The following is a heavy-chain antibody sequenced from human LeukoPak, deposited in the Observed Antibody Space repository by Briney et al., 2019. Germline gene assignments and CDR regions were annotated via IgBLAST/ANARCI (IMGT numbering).Heavy chain of an antibody. Sequence: PSETLSLTCAVYGGSFSGYYWSWIRQPPGKGLEWIGEINHSGSTNYNPSLKSRVTISVDTSKNQFSLKLSSVTAAGTAVYYCARAYSGSYYRWGQGTLVTVSS. CDR3: ARAYSGSYYR. V-gene: IGHV4-34*01. CDR1: GGSFSGYY. CDR2: INHSGST. J-gene: IGHJ4*02. D-gene: IGHD6-19*01.